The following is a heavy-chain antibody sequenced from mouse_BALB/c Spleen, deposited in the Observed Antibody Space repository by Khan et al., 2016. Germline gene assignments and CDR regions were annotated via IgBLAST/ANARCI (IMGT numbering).Heavy chain of an antibody. Sequence: VQLQQSGTVLARPGASVKMSCKASGYTFTSYWMHWVKQRPGQGLEWIGAIYPGNSDTSYNQKFKGKAKLTAVTSTSTAYMELSSLTNEDSAVYYGTRVITTGLAWFAYWGQGTLVTVSA. V-gene: IGHV1-5*01. D-gene: IGHD2-4*01. CDR3: TRVITTGLAWFAY. CDR2: IYPGNSDT. J-gene: IGHJ3*01. CDR1: GYTFTSYW.